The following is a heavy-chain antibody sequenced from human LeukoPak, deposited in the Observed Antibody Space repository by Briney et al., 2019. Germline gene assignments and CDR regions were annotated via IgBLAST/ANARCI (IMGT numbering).Heavy chain of an antibody. V-gene: IGHV4-61*02. CDR3: ARVSSIVVVPAAIDL. Sequence: SETLSLTCTVSGGSISSGSYYWSWIRQPAGKGLEWIGRIYTNGSTNYNPSLKSRVTISVDTSKNQFSLKLSSVTAADTAVYYCARVSSIVVVPAAIDLWGRGTLVTVSS. CDR2: IYTNGST. D-gene: IGHD2-2*01. J-gene: IGHJ2*01. CDR1: GGSISSGSYY.